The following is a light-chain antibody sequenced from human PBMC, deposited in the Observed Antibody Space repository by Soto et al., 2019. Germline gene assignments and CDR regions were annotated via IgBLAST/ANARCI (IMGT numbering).Light chain of an antibody. CDR2: KVS. J-gene: IGKJ1*01. V-gene: IGKV2-30*01. Sequence: EVMMTQSPLSLPVTLGQPASISCRSSQTLVFSDGNIYVSWFQQRPGQSPRRLIYKVSNRDSGVPDRFSGSGSGTDFTLKITRVEAEDVGVYYCMQGTGWPWTSGQGTKVDIK. CDR1: QTLVFSDGNIY. CDR3: MQGTGWPWT.